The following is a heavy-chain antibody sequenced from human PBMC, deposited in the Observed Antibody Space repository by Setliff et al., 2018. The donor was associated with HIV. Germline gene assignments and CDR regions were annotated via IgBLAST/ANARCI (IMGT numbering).Heavy chain of an antibody. Sequence: LSLTCTVSGGSISSDDHYWSWIRQPPGKGLEWIGYIYHTGATYYKSSLEGRLTISVDTSKNQFSLKLNSVTAADTAVYFCARMSISASVYFDYWGQGSQVTVSS. CDR1: GGSISSDDHY. D-gene: IGHD6-25*01. CDR3: ARMSISASVYFDY. CDR2: IYHTGAT. V-gene: IGHV4-30-4*01. J-gene: IGHJ4*02.